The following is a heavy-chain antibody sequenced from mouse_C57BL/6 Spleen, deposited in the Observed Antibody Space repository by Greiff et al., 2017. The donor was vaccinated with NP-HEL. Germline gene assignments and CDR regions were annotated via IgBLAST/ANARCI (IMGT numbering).Heavy chain of an antibody. V-gene: IGHV1-18*01. Sequence: EVMLVESGPELVKPGASVKIPCKASGYTFTDYNMDWVKQSHGKSLEWIGDINPNNGGTIYNQKFKGKATLTVDKSSSTAYMELRSLTSEDTAVYYCARRYYGSSYAMDYWGQGTSVTVSS. CDR3: ARRYYGSSYAMDY. J-gene: IGHJ4*01. D-gene: IGHD1-1*01. CDR2: INPNNGGT. CDR1: GYTFTDYN.